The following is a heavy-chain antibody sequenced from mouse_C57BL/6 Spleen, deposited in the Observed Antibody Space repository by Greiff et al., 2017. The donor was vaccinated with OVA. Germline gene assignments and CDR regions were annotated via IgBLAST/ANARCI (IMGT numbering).Heavy chain of an antibody. Sequence: QVQLQQSGPELVKPGASVKISCKASGYAFSSSWMNWVKQRPGKGLEWIGRIYPGDGDTNYNGKFKGKATLTADKSSSTAYMQLSSLTSEDSAVYYCTADGSSPHYAMDYWGQGTSVTVSS. CDR3: TADGSSPHYAMDY. CDR2: IYPGDGDT. J-gene: IGHJ4*01. V-gene: IGHV1-82*01. D-gene: IGHD1-1*01. CDR1: GYAFSSSW.